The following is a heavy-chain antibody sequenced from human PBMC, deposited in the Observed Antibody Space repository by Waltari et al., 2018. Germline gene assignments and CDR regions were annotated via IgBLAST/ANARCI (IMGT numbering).Heavy chain of an antibody. CDR1: GYTFTGYY. Sequence: QVQLVQSGAEVKKPGASVKVSCKASGYTFTGYYMHWVRQAPGQGLEWMGRINPNSGGTNYAQKFQGRVTMTRDTSISTAYMELSRLRSDDTAVYYCARSLALLRGAAAGTRYYGMDVWGQGTTVTVSS. J-gene: IGHJ6*02. V-gene: IGHV1-2*06. D-gene: IGHD6-13*01. CDR3: ARSLALLRGAAAGTRYYGMDV. CDR2: INPNSGGT.